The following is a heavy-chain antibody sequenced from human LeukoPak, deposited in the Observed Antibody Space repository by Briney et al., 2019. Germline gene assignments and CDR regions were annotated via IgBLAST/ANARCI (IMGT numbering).Heavy chain of an antibody. CDR2: ISGSGGST. J-gene: IGHJ4*02. CDR1: GFNFNASA. Sequence: GGSLRLSCVASGFNFNASAMSWVRQAPGKGLEWVSAISGSGGSTYYADSVKGRFTISRDNSKNTLYLQMNSLRAEDTAVYYCAKVKTGTIRPKADFDYWGQGTLVTVSS. D-gene: IGHD1-7*01. V-gene: IGHV3-23*01. CDR3: AKVKTGTIRPKADFDY.